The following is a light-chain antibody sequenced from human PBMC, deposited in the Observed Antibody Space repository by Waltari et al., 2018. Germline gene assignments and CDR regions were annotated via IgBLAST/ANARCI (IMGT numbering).Light chain of an antibody. J-gene: IGLJ7*01. CDR2: ENN. CDR1: SPNIGTNF. V-gene: IGLV1-51*02. Sequence: QSGLTQPPSLSAAPGLKVTTSCSGSSPNIGTNFVAWYQQFPGTVPKPLIYENNKRPSGIPDRFSGSRSGTSATLVISGLRTGDEAVYYCGTWDSSLSGAVFGGGTHLTVL. CDR3: GTWDSSLSGAV.